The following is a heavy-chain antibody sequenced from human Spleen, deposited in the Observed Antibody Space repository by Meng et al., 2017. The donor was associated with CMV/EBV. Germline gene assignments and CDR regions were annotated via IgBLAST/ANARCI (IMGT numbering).Heavy chain of an antibody. CDR1: GLTFDNAW. J-gene: IGHJ3*01. CDR3: TTHDCGGGSCFSFNAFDF. V-gene: IGHV3-15*01. D-gene: IGHD2-15*01. Sequence: GESLKISCTVSGLTFDNAWMTWVRQAPGKGLEWVGRIKTEIDGGTRDYAAPVKGRFTISRDDSKTTVFLQMNSLKTEDTAVYYCTTHDCGGGSCFSFNAFDFWGQGTKVTVSS. CDR2: IKTEIDGGTR.